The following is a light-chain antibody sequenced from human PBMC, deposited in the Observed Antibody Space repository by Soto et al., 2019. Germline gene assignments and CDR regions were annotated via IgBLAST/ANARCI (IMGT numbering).Light chain of an antibody. CDR2: EVT. J-gene: IGLJ1*01. V-gene: IGLV2-14*01. CDR1: ISDVGAYNY. Sequence: HSALTQPASVSGSPGPSSIISCTGTISDVGAYNYVSWYQQHPDKAPKVMIYEVTNRPSGVSNRFSGSKSGNTASLTISGLQAEDEADYYCSAYTRSDIFGFGTGTKGTVL. CDR3: SAYTRSDIFG.